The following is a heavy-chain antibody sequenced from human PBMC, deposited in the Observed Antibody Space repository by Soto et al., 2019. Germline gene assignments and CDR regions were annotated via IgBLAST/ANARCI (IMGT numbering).Heavy chain of an antibody. CDR1: GFTLSDYY. CDR2: ISSSGSTI. D-gene: IGHD6-19*01. Sequence: GGSLRLSCAASGFTLSDYYMSWIRQAPGKGLEWVSYISSSGSTIYYADSVKGRFTISRDNAKNSLYLQMNSLRAEDTAVYYCAREMDSSGWYREYGMDVWGQGTTVTVSS. J-gene: IGHJ6*02. V-gene: IGHV3-11*01. CDR3: AREMDSSGWYREYGMDV.